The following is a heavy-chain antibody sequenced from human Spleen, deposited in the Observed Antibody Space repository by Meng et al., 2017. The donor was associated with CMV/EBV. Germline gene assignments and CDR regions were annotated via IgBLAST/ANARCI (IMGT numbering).Heavy chain of an antibody. V-gene: IGHV1-18*01. J-gene: IGHJ5*02. CDR2: ISAYNGNT. Sequence: YTFTSYGISWVRQDPGQGLEWMGWISAYNGNTNYAQKLQGRVTMTTDTSTSTAYMELRSLRSDDTAVYYCARDLTYTGYSYGLAWFDPWGQGTLVTVSS. CDR3: ARDLTYTGYSYGLAWFDP. D-gene: IGHD5-18*01. CDR1: YTFTSYG.